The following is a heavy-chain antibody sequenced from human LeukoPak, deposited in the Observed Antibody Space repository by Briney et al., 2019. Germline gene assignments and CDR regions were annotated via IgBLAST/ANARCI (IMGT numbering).Heavy chain of an antibody. V-gene: IGHV4-61*02. CDR3: ARSRGSGSLSYFDF. CDR1: GGSISTGTYY. J-gene: IGHJ4*02. Sequence: SETLSLTCTVSGGSISTGTYYWNWIRQPPGKGLEWIGRIYASGSTDYSPSLKSRVTISVDTSKKQFSLKLSSVTAADTAVYYCARSRGSGSLSYFDFWGQGILGTVSS. CDR2: IYASGST. D-gene: IGHD1-26*01.